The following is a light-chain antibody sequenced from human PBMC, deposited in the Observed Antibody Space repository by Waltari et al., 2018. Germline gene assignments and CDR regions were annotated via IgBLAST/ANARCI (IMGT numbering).Light chain of an antibody. Sequence: QSVLTQPPSVSGAPGQRVTISCTGSGSHIRAGSDTPWYQQLPGKAPRLLIYGVNTRPLGVPDRFFGSQSGTSASLAITGLQAEDEGDYYCQSYDTSLRVVFGGGTKLTVL. CDR1: GSHIRAGSD. J-gene: IGLJ2*01. CDR2: GVN. V-gene: IGLV1-40*01. CDR3: QSYDTSLRVV.